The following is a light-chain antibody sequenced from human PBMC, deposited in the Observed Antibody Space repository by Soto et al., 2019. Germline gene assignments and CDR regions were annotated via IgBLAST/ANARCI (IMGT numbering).Light chain of an antibody. Sequence: EIEMTQSPATLSVSPGERATLSCRASQSVSSNLAWYQQKPGQAPRLFIYGASTRAPGIPARFSGSASGTEFTLTISSLQSEDFAVYYCEQYNIWPPYTFGQGTKLEIK. CDR3: EQYNIWPPYT. CDR1: QSVSSN. J-gene: IGKJ2*01. V-gene: IGKV3-15*01. CDR2: GAS.